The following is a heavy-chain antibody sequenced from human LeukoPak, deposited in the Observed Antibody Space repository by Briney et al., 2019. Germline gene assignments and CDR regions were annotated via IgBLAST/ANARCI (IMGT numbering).Heavy chain of an antibody. CDR1: GFTFDDYA. CDR2: ISWNSGSI. CDR3: AKDMGLSGYYGSGRTFDY. V-gene: IGHV3-9*01. Sequence: GGSLRLSCAASGFTFDDYAMHWVRQAPGKGLEWVSGISWNSGSIGYADSVKGRFTISRDNAKNSLYLQMNSLRAEDTALYYCAKDMGLSGYYGSGRTFDYWGQGTLVTVSS. J-gene: IGHJ4*02. D-gene: IGHD3-10*01.